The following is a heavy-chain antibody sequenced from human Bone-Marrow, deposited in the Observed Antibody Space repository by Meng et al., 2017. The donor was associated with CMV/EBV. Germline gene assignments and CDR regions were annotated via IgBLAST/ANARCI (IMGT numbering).Heavy chain of an antibody. V-gene: IGHV5-51*01. Sequence: KVSCKGYGYTFTTSWIGWVRQMPGKGLEYMGIIFPGDSDTRYSPSFQGQVTISADRSISTAYLQWSSLKASDSAMYYCARRTEGATTYNWFEPQGQGTLVTVSS. CDR3: ARRTEGATTYNWFEP. CDR2: IFPGDSDT. J-gene: IGHJ5*02. CDR1: GYTFTTSW. D-gene: IGHD1-26*01.